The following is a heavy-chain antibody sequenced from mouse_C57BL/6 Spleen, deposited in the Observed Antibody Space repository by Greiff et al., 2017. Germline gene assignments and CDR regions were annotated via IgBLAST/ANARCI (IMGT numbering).Heavy chain of an antibody. CDR2: INPNYGTT. D-gene: IGHD2-2*01. CDR1: GYSFTDYN. V-gene: IGHV1-39*01. CDR3: AKNGGEGYDSAWFAY. Sequence: VRLQQSGPELVKPGASVKISCKASGYSFTDYNMNWVKQSNGKSLEWIGVINPNYGTTSYNTKFKGKATLTVDQSSSTASLQLNSPTSEHSTVFYFAKNGGEGYDSAWFAYWGQGTLVTVSA. J-gene: IGHJ3*01.